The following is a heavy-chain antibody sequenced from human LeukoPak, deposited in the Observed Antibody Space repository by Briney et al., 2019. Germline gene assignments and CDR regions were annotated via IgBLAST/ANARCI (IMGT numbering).Heavy chain of an antibody. Sequence: PSETLSLTCTVSGGSISGYFWTWIRQPPGKGLEWIGDIYYSGSTNYSPSLKSRVTISVDTSKNQFSLKLSSVTAADTAVYYCARRYDSSGYYYYYMDVWGKGTTVTVSS. CDR3: ARRYDSSGYYYYYMDV. J-gene: IGHJ6*03. CDR2: IYYSGST. CDR1: GGSISGYF. V-gene: IGHV4-59*08. D-gene: IGHD3-22*01.